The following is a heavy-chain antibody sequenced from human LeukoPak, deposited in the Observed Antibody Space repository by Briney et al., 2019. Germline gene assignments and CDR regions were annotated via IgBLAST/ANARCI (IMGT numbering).Heavy chain of an antibody. CDR3: ARHSPRTLPDY. CDR1: GYTFTSYG. J-gene: IGHJ4*02. D-gene: IGHD2-21*01. CDR2: ISAYNGNT. Sequence: ASVKVSCKASGYTFTSYGIRWVRQAPGQVLAWMGWISAYNGNTNYAQKLQGRVTMTTDTSTSTAYMELRSLRSDDTAVYYCARHSPRTLPDYWGQGTLVTVSS. V-gene: IGHV1-18*01.